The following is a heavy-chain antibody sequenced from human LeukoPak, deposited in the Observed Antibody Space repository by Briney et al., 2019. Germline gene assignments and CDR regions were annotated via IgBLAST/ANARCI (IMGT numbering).Heavy chain of an antibody. D-gene: IGHD6-13*01. J-gene: IGHJ4*02. V-gene: IGHV3-48*03. Sequence: GGSLRLSCAASGFTFSSYEMNWVRQAPGKGLEWVSYISSSGSTIYYADSVKGRFTISRDNAKNSLYLQMNGLRAEDTAVYYCARAGIAAAGTYFDYWGQGTLVTVSS. CDR1: GFTFSSYE. CDR3: ARAGIAAAGTYFDY. CDR2: ISSSGSTI.